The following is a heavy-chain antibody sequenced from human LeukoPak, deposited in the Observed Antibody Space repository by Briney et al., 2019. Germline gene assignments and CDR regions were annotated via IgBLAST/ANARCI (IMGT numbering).Heavy chain of an antibody. V-gene: IGHV1-2*02. CDR3: ARAYGSGSYSDQYYFDY. D-gene: IGHD3-10*01. CDR1: AYTFTGYY. Sequence: ASVKVSCKASAYTFTGYYMHWVRQAPGQGLEWMGWINPNSGDTHYAERCQGRVTMTTDTSISTAYMELSRLRSDDTAVYYCARAYGSGSYSDQYYFDYWGQGTLVTVSS. J-gene: IGHJ4*02. CDR2: INPNSGDT.